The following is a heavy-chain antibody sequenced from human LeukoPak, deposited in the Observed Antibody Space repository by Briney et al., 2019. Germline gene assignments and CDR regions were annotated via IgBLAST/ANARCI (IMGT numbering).Heavy chain of an antibody. CDR1: GYSFTTYG. CDR3: ARDEGKRYCSSTSCYYYYYGMDV. D-gene: IGHD2-2*01. CDR2: ISAYNGNT. Sequence: GASVKVSCTASGYSFTTYGISWVRQAPGQGLEWMGWISAYNGNTNYVQKLQGRVTMTADTSTTTAHMELRSLRSDDTAVYYCARDEGKRYCSSTSCYYYYYGMDVWGQGTTVTVSS. V-gene: IGHV1-18*01. J-gene: IGHJ6*02.